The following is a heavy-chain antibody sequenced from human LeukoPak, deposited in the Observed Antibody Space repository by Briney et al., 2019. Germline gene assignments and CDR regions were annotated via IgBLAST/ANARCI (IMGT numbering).Heavy chain of an antibody. CDR1: GGSISSGGYS. Sequence: SQTLSLTCAVSGGSISSGGYSWSWIRQPPGKGLEWIGYIYHSGSTYYNPSLKSRVTISVDRSKNQFSLKLSSVTAADRAVYYCARARITMVRGVMVSSWFDPWGQGTLVTVSS. CDR2: IYHSGST. D-gene: IGHD3-10*01. J-gene: IGHJ5*02. CDR3: ARARITMVRGVMVSSWFDP. V-gene: IGHV4-30-2*01.